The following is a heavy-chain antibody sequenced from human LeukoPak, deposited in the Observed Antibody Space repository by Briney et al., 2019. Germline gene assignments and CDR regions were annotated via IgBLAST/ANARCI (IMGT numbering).Heavy chain of an antibody. Sequence: GGSLRLSCAASGFTFSNYGMNCVRQAPGKGLEWVSIITSGVGITYYADSVKGRFTISRDNSKNTLYLQMNSLRADDTAVYYCAKGDYYDFDYWGQGTLVTVSS. D-gene: IGHD3-10*01. CDR3: AKGDYYDFDY. J-gene: IGHJ4*02. CDR1: GFTFSNYG. V-gene: IGHV3-23*01. CDR2: ITSGVGIT.